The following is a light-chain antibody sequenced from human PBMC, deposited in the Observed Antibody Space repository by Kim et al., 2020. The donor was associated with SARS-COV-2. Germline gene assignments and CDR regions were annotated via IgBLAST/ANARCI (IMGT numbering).Light chain of an antibody. CDR2: QDT. CDR3: QAWDTGTAI. J-gene: IGLJ1*01. CDR1: KLGNKY. V-gene: IGLV3-1*01. Sequence: SYELTQPPSVSVSPGQIASITCSGDKLGNKYVCWYQQKPGRSPVLVIYQDTKRPSGIPERFSGSNSGSTATLTISGTQTMDEADYYCQAWDTGTAIFGTG.